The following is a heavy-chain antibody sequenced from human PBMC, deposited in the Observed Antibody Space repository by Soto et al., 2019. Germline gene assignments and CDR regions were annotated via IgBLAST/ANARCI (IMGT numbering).Heavy chain of an antibody. CDR3: ARSFGVAAAGPFDY. V-gene: IGHV4-30-4*01. D-gene: IGHD6-13*01. J-gene: IGHJ4*02. Sequence: ASETLSLTCTVSGGSISSGDYYWSWIRQPPGKGLEWIGYIYYSGSTYYNPSLKSRVTISVDTSKNQFSLKLSSVTAADTAVYYGARSFGVAAAGPFDYSGQGTLVTVSS. CDR2: IYYSGST. CDR1: GGSISSGDYY.